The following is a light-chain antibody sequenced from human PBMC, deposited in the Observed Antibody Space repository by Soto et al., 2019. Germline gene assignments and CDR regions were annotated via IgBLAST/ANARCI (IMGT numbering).Light chain of an antibody. CDR1: QTVSSS. V-gene: IGKV3-15*01. J-gene: IGKJ1*01. CDR2: EAS. CDR3: QQYNNWPPWT. Sequence: EIVLTQSPATLSLSPGERATLSCRASQTVSSSLAWYQQKPGQAPRLLIYEASTRATGIPARFSGSGSGTEFTLTISSLQSEDFAVYYCQQYNNWPPWTFGQGTKVDIK.